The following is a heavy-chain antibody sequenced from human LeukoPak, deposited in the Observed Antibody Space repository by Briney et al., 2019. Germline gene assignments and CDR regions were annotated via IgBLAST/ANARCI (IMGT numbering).Heavy chain of an antibody. J-gene: IGHJ5*02. D-gene: IGHD2-2*01. Sequence: KTSETLSLTCAVYGGSFSGYYWSWIRQPPGKGLEWIGEISHSGSTNYNPSLKSRVTISVDTSKNQFSLKLSSVTAADTAVYYCARRDLVVPAAISWFDPWGQGTLVTVSS. CDR1: GGSFSGYY. CDR2: ISHSGST. V-gene: IGHV4-34*01. CDR3: ARRDLVVPAAISWFDP.